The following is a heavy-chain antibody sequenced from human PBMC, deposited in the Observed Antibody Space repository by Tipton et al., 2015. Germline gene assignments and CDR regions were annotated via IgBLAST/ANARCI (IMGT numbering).Heavy chain of an antibody. CDR1: GDSISSGDYY. V-gene: IGHV4-30-4*01. CDR2: IYASGTT. CDR3: ARQIKIYPTITWFDP. D-gene: IGHD3-3*01. J-gene: IGHJ5*02. Sequence: TLSLTCTVSGDSISSGDYYWSWIRQPPGKGLEWIGHIYASGTTYYNAALKSRIHISVDTSKNQFFLNLSSVTVADTAVYFCARQIKIYPTITWFDPWGQGTLVTVSS.